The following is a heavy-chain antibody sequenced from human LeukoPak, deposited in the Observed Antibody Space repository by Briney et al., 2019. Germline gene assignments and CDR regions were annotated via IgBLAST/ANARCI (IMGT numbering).Heavy chain of an antibody. Sequence: GGSLRLSCAASGFTFSSYGMHWVRQAPGKGLEYVSAISSNGGSTYYANSVKGRFTISRDNSRNTLYLQMGSLRAEDMAVYYCAREPYSSGWFDYWGQGTLVTVSS. CDR1: GFTFSSYG. CDR3: AREPYSSGWFDY. J-gene: IGHJ4*02. D-gene: IGHD6-19*01. CDR2: ISSNGGST. V-gene: IGHV3-64*01.